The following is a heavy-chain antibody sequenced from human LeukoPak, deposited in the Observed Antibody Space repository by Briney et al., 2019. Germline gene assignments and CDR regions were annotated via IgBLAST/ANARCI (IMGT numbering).Heavy chain of an antibody. Sequence: SETLSLTCTVSGGSISSYYWSWIRQPPGKGLEWIGYIYYSGSTNYNPSLKSRVTISVDTSKNQSSLKLTSVTPADTAVYYCARGGYSYGFAWVRWFDPWGQGTLVTVSS. CDR2: IYYSGST. CDR3: ARGGYSYGFAWVRWFDP. D-gene: IGHD5-18*01. CDR1: GGSISSYY. J-gene: IGHJ5*02. V-gene: IGHV4-59*01.